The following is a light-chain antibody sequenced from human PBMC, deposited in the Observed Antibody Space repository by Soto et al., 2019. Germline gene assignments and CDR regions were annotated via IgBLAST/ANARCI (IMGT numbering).Light chain of an antibody. J-gene: IGKJ5*01. CDR1: QGIYNY. CDR2: AAS. Sequence: DIQMTQSPSSLSASVGDRVTITCQASQGIYNYLAWYQQKPGKAPKLLIYAASTLEAGVPSRFSGSGSGTDFNLTISSLQPEDVATYYCHKYNSALLTFGQGTRLEIK. CDR3: HKYNSALLT. V-gene: IGKV1-27*01.